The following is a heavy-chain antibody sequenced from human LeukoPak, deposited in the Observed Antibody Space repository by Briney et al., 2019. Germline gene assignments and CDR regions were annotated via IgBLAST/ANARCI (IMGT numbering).Heavy chain of an antibody. Sequence: PGGSLRLSCAASGFTYGNYAMNWGRQAPGKGLEWVSVISYTGGSTYYADSVKGRFTISRDNSKNTLYLQMNSLRTEDTAVYYCGKGTVAGTWANNWFDPWGQGTLVTVSS. CDR2: ISYTGGST. CDR3: GKGTVAGTWANNWFDP. CDR1: GFTYGNYA. V-gene: IGHV3-23*01. D-gene: IGHD4-11*01. J-gene: IGHJ5*02.